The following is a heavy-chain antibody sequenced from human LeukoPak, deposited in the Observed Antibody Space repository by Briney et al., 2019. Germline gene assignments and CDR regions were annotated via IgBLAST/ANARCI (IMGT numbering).Heavy chain of an antibody. CDR2: INWNGGST. V-gene: IGHV3-20*04. Sequence: GGSLRLSCAASGFTFDDYGMSWVRQAPGKGLEWVSGINWNGGSTGHADSVKGRFTISRDNAKNSLYLQMNSLRAEDTALYYCARGLRYCSGGSCYLYYYYHMDVWGKGTTVTVSS. D-gene: IGHD2-15*01. CDR3: ARGLRYCSGGSCYLYYYYHMDV. J-gene: IGHJ6*03. CDR1: GFTFDDYG.